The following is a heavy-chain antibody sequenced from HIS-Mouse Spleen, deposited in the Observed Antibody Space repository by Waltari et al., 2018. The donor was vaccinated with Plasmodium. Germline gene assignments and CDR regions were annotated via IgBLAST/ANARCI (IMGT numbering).Heavy chain of an antibody. Sequence: QLQLQESGSGLVKPSQTLSLTCAFSGCSISRGGYSWSWIRQPPGKGLEWIGYIYHSGSTYYNPSLKSRVTISVDRSKNQFSLKLSSVTAADTAVYYCARGYGSGSYYNWGQGTLVTVSS. CDR1: GCSISRGGYS. V-gene: IGHV4-30-2*01. CDR3: ARGYGSGSYYN. J-gene: IGHJ4*02. CDR2: IYHSGST. D-gene: IGHD3-10*01.